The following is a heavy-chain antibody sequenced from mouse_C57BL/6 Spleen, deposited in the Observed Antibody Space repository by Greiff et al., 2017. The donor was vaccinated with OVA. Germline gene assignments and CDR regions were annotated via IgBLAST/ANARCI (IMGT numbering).Heavy chain of an antibody. CDR2: IYPGSGST. J-gene: IGHJ1*03. V-gene: IGHV1-55*01. D-gene: IGHD1-1*01. CDR3: ARGSTVVAPGYFDV. CDR1: GYTFTSYW. Sequence: VQLQQPGAELVKPGASVKMSCKASGYTFTSYWITWVKQRPGQGLEWIGDIYPGSGSTNYNEKFKSKATLTVDTSSSTAYMQLSSLTSEDSAVYYCARGSTVVAPGYFDVWGTGTTVTVSS.